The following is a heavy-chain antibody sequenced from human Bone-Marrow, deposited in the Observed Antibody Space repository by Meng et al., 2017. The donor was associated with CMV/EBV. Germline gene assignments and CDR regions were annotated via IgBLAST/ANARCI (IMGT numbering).Heavy chain of an antibody. V-gene: IGHV4-59*01. Sequence: SETLSLTCTGSGGSISSDYWSWIRQPPGKGLEWIAYIHNSGRTNYTPSLKSRVTPSVDTSKNQFSLKVSSVAAADTAIYYCARDYRVISGYYDAFSVWGQGEMVTVSS. CDR3: ARDYRVISGYYDAFSV. CDR2: IHNSGRT. CDR1: GGSISSDY. D-gene: IGHD3-22*01. J-gene: IGHJ3*01.